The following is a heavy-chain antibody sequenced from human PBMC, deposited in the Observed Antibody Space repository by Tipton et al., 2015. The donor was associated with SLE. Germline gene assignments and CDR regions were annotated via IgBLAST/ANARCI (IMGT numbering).Heavy chain of an antibody. J-gene: IGHJ6*02. CDR3: ARYSNYYYGMDV. V-gene: IGHV4-38-2*02. Sequence: TLSLTCTVSGYSISSGYYWGWIRQPPGKGLEWIGSIYHSGSTYYNPSLKSRVTISVDTSKNQFSLKLSSVTAADTAVYYCARYSNYYYGMDVWGQGTTVTVSS. CDR2: IYHSGST. D-gene: IGHD2-15*01. CDR1: GYSISSGYY.